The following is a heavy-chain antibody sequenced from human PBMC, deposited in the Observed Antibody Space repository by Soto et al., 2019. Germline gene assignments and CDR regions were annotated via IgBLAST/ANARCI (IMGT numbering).Heavy chain of an antibody. CDR2: ISHDGTS. CDR1: GLSVRDNY. J-gene: IGHJ4*02. D-gene: IGHD1-26*01. V-gene: IGHV3-53*01. Sequence: GGSLRLSCAASGLSVRDNYMNWVRQAPGKGLEWVSIISHDGTSRDADSAKGRFATSRDTANDTVFLQMNSMRVDDTAVYYCGRAYSGNHFDYWGQGVLVTVSS. CDR3: GRAYSGNHFDY.